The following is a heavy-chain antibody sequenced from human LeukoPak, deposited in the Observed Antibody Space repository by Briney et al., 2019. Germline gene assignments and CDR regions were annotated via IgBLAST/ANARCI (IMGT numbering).Heavy chain of an antibody. V-gene: IGHV1-69*13. J-gene: IGHJ6*02. CDR1: GYTFTSYD. D-gene: IGHD3-3*01. Sequence: GASVKVSCKASGYTFTSYDINWVRQATGQGLEWMGGVIPIFGTANYAQKFQGRVTITADESTSTAYMELSSLRSEDTAVYYCARGGFWSGYYTGYYYYYGMDVWGQGTTVTVSS. CDR2: VIPIFGTA. CDR3: ARGGFWSGYYTGYYYYYGMDV.